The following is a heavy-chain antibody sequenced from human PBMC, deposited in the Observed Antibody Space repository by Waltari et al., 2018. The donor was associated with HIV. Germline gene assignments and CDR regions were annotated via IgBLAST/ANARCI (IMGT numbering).Heavy chain of an antibody. Sequence: QVQLVESGGGVVQPGRSLRLSCAASGFPFSNYAMPWVRQAPGKGLEWVAVISYDGSNKYYADSVKGRFTISRDNSKNTLYLQMNSLRAEDTAVYYCARDPQYCSSTSCSYYFDYWGQGTLVTVSS. D-gene: IGHD2-2*01. V-gene: IGHV3-30-3*01. CDR1: GFPFSNYA. CDR2: ISYDGSNK. CDR3: ARDPQYCSSTSCSYYFDY. J-gene: IGHJ4*02.